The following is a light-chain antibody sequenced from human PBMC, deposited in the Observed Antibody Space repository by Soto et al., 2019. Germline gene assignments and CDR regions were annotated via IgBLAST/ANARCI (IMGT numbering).Light chain of an antibody. CDR1: PSISSW. CDR2: DAS. J-gene: IGKJ1*01. V-gene: IGKV1-5*01. CDR3: QQYNSFWT. Sequence: DIQMTQSPSTLSASVGDRVTITCRASPSISSWLAWYQQKPGKAPKLLIYDASYLERGVPSRFSGSGSGTEFTLTISSLQPDDLATYYCQQYNSFWTFGQGTKVEI.